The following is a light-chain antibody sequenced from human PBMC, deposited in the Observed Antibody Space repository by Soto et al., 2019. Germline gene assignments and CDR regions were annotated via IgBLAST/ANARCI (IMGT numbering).Light chain of an antibody. V-gene: IGKV3-20*01. CDR2: GAS. CDR3: QHYGNSYT. Sequence: EIVLTQSPGTLSLSPGERATLSCRASQTVSSSYLAWYQQKPGQAPRLLIYGASSRATGIPDRFIGGGSGTDFTLTISRLEPEDFAVYYCQHYGNSYTFGQGTKLEIK. CDR1: QTVSSSY. J-gene: IGKJ2*01.